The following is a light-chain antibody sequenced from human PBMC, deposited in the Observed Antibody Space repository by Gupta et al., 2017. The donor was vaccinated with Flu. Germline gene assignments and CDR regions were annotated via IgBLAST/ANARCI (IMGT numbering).Light chain of an antibody. V-gene: IGKV5-2*01. CDR2: DAS. J-gene: IGKJ2*01. Sequence: DKITITFQASQNIGGGLKWYQQKAGQAANFLIQDASYSLSGTPPRFSGSGYGTDFTLTINNMEVEDAANYYCLQHDNFPYTFGQGTKLEIK. CDR1: QNIGGG. CDR3: LQHDNFPYT.